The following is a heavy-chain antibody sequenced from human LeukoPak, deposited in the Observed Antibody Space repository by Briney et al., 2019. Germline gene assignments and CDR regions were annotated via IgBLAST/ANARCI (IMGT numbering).Heavy chain of an antibody. J-gene: IGHJ2*01. Sequence: TGGSLRLSCAASGFTFSSYGMHWVRQAPGKGLEWVAFIRYDGSNKYYADSVKGRFTISRDNSKNTLYLQMTSLRPEDTAVYYCSTSYAYGGWYFDLWGRGTLVTVSS. CDR2: IRYDGSNK. D-gene: IGHD3-16*01. CDR1: GFTFSSYG. CDR3: STSYAYGGWYFDL. V-gene: IGHV3-30*02.